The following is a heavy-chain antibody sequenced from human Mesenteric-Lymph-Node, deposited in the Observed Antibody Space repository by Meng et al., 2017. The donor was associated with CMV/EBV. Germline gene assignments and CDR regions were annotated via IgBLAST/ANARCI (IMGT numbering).Heavy chain of an antibody. J-gene: IGHJ3*02. D-gene: IGHD2-2*02. CDR2: ISMSGGTM. CDR1: GFNFKTYD. V-gene: IGHV3-48*03. Sequence: GESLKISCATSGFNFKTYDMIWVRQAPGKGLEWVSFISMSGGTMHYADSVKGRFTISRDNADNSLYLQMNFLRAEDTAVYYCARRGYCSSTSCYKIYFSDAFDIWGQGTMVTVSS. CDR3: ARRGYCSSTSCYKIYFSDAFDI.